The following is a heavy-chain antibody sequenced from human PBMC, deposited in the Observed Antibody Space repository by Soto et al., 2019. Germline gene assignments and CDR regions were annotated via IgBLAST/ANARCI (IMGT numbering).Heavy chain of an antibody. Sequence: GESLKISCKCSGYSFTSYWIGWVRQMPGKGLEWMGIIYPGDSDTRYSPSFQGQVTISADKSISTAYLQWSSLKASDTAMYYRARQKKSLRWYSNAFDIWGQGTMVTVSS. CDR3: ARQKKSLRWYSNAFDI. V-gene: IGHV5-51*01. CDR2: IYPGDSDT. J-gene: IGHJ3*02. CDR1: GYSFTSYW. D-gene: IGHD4-17*01.